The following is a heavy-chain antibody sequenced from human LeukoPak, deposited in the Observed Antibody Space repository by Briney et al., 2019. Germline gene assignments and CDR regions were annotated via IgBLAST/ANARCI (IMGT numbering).Heavy chain of an antibody. CDR3: ARDFRLGGTTGWIN. J-gene: IGHJ4*02. CDR1: GFTFRNYA. D-gene: IGHD1/OR15-1a*01. Sequence: GGSLRFSCEASGFTFRNYAMTWIRQSPGKGLEWVSGISAGGHDRYYADSVKGRFIISRDNSRGTVSLQMDSLRVDDTAFYFCARDFRLGGTTGWINWGQGTLVTVSS. V-gene: IGHV3-23*01. CDR2: ISAGGHDR.